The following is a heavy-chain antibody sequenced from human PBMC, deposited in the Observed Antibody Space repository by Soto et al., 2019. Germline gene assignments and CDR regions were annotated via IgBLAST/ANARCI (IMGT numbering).Heavy chain of an antibody. CDR1: GDSLRGQS. CDR2: LDQSGGT. J-gene: IGHJ6*02. D-gene: IGHD6-13*01. Sequence: RSETLSLTCAVVGDSLRGQSCNCIRHSPWRCLEWIGELDQSGGTNYNPSLKSRVTISVDTSKNQFSLKLSSVTAADTAVYYCARGGGSSWYGRYYYYGMDVWGQGTTVTVSS. V-gene: IGHV4-34*01. CDR3: ARGGGSSWYGRYYYYGMDV.